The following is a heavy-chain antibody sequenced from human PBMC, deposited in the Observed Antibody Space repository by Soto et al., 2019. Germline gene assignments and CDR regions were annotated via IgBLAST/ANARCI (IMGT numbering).Heavy chain of an antibody. V-gene: IGHV1-2*02. CDR1: GYTFSGYY. J-gene: IGHJ4*02. Sequence: QVQLVQSGAEVKKPGASVKVSCKASGYTFSGYYMHWVRQAPGQGLEWMGWINTLSGDTSFPQKFQGRLAMTRDTSIDTAFMEVSRLTADDTAIYYCARSLLNVILPLAYWGQGTLVSVSS. CDR3: ARSLLNVILPLAY. D-gene: IGHD3-3*02. CDR2: INTLSGDT.